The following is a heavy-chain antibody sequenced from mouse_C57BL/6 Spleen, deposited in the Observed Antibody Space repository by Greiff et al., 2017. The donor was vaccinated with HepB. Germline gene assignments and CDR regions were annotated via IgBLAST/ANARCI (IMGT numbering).Heavy chain of an antibody. D-gene: IGHD1-1*01. CDR3: ARAPYYGSSFYAMDY. Sequence: EVQLQESGPGMVKPSQSLSLTCTVTGYSITSGYDWHWIRHFPGNKLEWMGYISYSGSTNYNPSLKSRISITHDTSKNHFFLKLNSVTTEDTATYYCARAPYYGSSFYAMDYWGQGTSVTVSS. CDR1: GYSITSGYD. J-gene: IGHJ4*01. V-gene: IGHV3-1*01. CDR2: ISYSGST.